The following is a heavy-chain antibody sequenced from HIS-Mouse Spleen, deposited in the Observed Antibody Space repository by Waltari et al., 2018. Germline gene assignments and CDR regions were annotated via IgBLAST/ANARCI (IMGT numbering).Heavy chain of an antibody. CDR1: GFTVSSYG. CDR2: ISYDGSNK. D-gene: IGHD6-19*01. Sequence: QVQLVESGGGVVQPGRYLRLSCAASGFTVSSYGMHWFRQAPGKGLGWVAVISYDGSNKYYADSVKGRFTISRDNSKNTLYLQMNSLRAEDTAVYYCAKASSGWLDYWGQGTLVTVSS. CDR3: AKASSGWLDY. V-gene: IGHV3-30*18. J-gene: IGHJ4*02.